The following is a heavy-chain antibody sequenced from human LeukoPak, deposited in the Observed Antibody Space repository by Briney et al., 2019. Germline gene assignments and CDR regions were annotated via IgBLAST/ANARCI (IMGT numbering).Heavy chain of an antibody. CDR2: FDPEDGET. CDR1: GYTLTALS. V-gene: IGHV1-24*01. CDR3: ATTTSGWTGNYDY. Sequence: ASVKVYCKVSGYTLTALSMHWVRQAPGKGLEWMGGFDPEDGETIYAQKFQGRVTMTEDTSTDTAYMELSSLRSEDTAVYYCATTTSGWTGNYDYWGQGTPVTVSS. D-gene: IGHD6-19*01. J-gene: IGHJ4*02.